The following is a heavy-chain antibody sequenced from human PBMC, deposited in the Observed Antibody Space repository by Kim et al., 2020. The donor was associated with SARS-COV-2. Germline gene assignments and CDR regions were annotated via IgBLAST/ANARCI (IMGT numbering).Heavy chain of an antibody. V-gene: IGHV3-23*01. J-gene: IGHJ6*02. D-gene: IGHD1-26*01. CDR2: ISGSGGST. CDR3: AKVWEPHPRRRPSGMDV. CDR1: GFTFSSYA. Sequence: GGSLRLSCAASGFTFSSYAMSWVRQAPGKGLEWVSAISGSGGSTYYADSVKGRFTISRDNSKNTLYLQMNSLRAEDTAVYYCAKVWEPHPRRRPSGMDVWGQGTTVTVSS.